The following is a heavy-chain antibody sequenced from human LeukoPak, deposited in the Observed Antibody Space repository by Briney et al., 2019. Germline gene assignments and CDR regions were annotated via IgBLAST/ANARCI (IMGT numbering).Heavy chain of an antibody. V-gene: IGHV3-21*01. CDR1: GVTLSTYA. CDR3: ARDLLAGYVDYGDFDAFDI. CDR2: ISSSGSGDNT. D-gene: IGHD4-17*01. Sequence: GGSLRLSCAASGVTLSTYAMSWARQAPGKGLEWVSGISSSGSGDNTYYADSVKGRFTISRDNAKNSLYLQMNSLRAEDTAVYYCARDLLAGYVDYGDFDAFDIWGQGTMVTVSS. J-gene: IGHJ3*02.